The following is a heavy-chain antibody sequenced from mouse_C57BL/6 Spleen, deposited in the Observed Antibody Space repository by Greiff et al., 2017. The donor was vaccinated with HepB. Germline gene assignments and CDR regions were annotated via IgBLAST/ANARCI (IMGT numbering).Heavy chain of an antibody. CDR2: INPSTGGT. CDR3: APTGSYAMDY. V-gene: IGHV1-42*01. Sequence: EVQLQQSGPELVKPGASVKISCKASGYSFTGYYMNWVKQSPEKSLEWIGEINPSTGGTTYNQKFKAKATLTVDKSSSTAYMQLKSLTSEDSAVYYCAPTGSYAMDYWGQGTSVTVSS. D-gene: IGHD4-1*02. CDR1: GYSFTGYY. J-gene: IGHJ4*01.